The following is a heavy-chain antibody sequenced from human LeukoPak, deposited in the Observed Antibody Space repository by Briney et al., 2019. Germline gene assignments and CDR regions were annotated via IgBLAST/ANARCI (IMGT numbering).Heavy chain of an antibody. Sequence: ASVKVSCKTSGYTFTSYGMHWVRQAPGQRPEWMGWINAGNGNTKYSQKFQDRVTITRDTSASTAYMELSSLRSEDTAVYYCARTRSYYNWFDPWGQGTLVTVSS. CDR2: INAGNGNT. CDR3: ARTRSYYNWFDP. J-gene: IGHJ5*02. CDR1: GYTFTSYG. D-gene: IGHD1-26*01. V-gene: IGHV1-3*01.